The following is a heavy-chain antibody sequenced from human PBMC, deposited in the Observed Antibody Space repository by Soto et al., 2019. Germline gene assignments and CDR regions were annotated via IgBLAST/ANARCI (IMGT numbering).Heavy chain of an antibody. D-gene: IGHD6-19*01. CDR2: IWYDGSNK. J-gene: IGHJ4*02. Sequence: GGSLRLSCAASGFTFSSYGMHWVRQAPGKGLEWVAVIWYDGSNKYYADSVKGRFTISRDNSKNRLYLQMNSLRAEDTAVYYCARDLGGPGSSGWPYYFDYWGQGTLVTVSS. V-gene: IGHV3-33*01. CDR1: GFTFSSYG. CDR3: ARDLGGPGSSGWPYYFDY.